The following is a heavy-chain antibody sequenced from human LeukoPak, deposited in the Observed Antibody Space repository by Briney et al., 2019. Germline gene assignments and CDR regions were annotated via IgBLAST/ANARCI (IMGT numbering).Heavy chain of an antibody. J-gene: IGHJ6*02. CDR1: GGSFSGYY. D-gene: IGHD3-3*01. CDR3: ARAHRNVLRFLEWFSHGMDV. V-gene: IGHV4-34*01. Sequence: SETLSLTCAVYGGSFSGYYWSWIRQPPGQGLEWIGEINHSGSTNYNPSLKSRVTISVDTAKNQFSLKLPSGPPTATAVYYCARAHRNVLRFLEWFSHGMDVWGQATTVTVSS. CDR2: INHSGST.